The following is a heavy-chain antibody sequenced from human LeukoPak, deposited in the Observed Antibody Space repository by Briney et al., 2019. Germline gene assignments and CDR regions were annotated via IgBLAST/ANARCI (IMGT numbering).Heavy chain of an antibody. J-gene: IGHJ4*02. V-gene: IGHV1-18*01. CDR3: ARVGGNYEGLIDY. D-gene: IGHD1-26*01. Sequence: ASVKVSCKASGYTFTSYAIGWVRQPPGQGLEWMGWISAYNGCTNYAQSLQGRVTMTTDTSTSTAYMELRSLRSDDTAMYYCARVGGNYEGLIDYWGQGTLVTVSS. CDR2: ISAYNGCT. CDR1: GYTFTSYA.